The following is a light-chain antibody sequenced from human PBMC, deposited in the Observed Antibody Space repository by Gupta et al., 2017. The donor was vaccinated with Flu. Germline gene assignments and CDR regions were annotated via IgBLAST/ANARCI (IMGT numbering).Light chain of an antibody. CDR2: AAS. V-gene: IGKV1-39*01. CDR3: QQNDSNPPFT. CDR1: QSISSY. J-gene: IGKJ3*01. Sequence: DIQMTQSPSSLSASVGDRVTITCRASQSISSYLNWYQQKPGKAPKLLIYAASSWQSGVPSRFSGSGCGKDLTLTISSRQPEDFASYYCQQNDSNPPFTFGHGTKVDIK.